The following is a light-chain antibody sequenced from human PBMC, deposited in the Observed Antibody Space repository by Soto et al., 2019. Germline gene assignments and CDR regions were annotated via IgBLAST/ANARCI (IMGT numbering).Light chain of an antibody. J-gene: IGKJ4*01. CDR1: QSVSSY. Sequence: EIVLTQSPATLSLSPGERATLSCSVSQSVSSYLAWYQLKPGQAPRLLIYDASNRATGVPARFSGSGSGTDFTLTICSLEPEDFAVYYCQQRSNWPLTFGGGTKVEIK. V-gene: IGKV3-11*01. CDR3: QQRSNWPLT. CDR2: DAS.